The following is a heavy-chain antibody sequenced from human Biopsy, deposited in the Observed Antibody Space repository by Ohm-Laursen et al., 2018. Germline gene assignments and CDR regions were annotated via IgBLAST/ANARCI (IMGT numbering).Heavy chain of an antibody. CDR2: MSPNSSNT. CDR1: GYIFNNYD. D-gene: IGHD6-13*01. J-gene: IGHJ1*01. CDR3: AKGHSNWFSYLQY. Sequence: ASVKVSCKASGYIFNNYDINWVRQAAGQGPEWMGWMSPNSSNTGYAPKFQGRITLTRNTSISTAYLELSSLTSEDSAIYYCAKGHSNWFSYLQYWGQGTLVTVSS. V-gene: IGHV1-8*01.